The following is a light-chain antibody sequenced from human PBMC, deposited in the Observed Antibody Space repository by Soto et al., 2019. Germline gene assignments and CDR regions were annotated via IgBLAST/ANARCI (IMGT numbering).Light chain of an antibody. V-gene: IGLV4-60*02. J-gene: IGLJ3*02. CDR3: ETWDSNPRV. Sequence: QSVLTQSSSASASLGSSVKLTCTLSSGHSSYIIAWHQQQPGKAPRYLMKLEGSGSYNKGSGVPDRFSGSSSGADRYLTISHLQFADEADYYCETWDSNPRVFGGGTKLTVL. CDR1: SGHSSYI. CDR2: LEGSGSY.